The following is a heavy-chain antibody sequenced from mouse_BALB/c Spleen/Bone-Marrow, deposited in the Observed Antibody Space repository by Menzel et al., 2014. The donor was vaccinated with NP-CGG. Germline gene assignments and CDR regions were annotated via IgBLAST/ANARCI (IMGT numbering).Heavy chain of an antibody. D-gene: IGHD1-2*01. J-gene: IGHJ3*01. CDR2: IYPRNNNT. Sequence: LVESGPELVKPGASVKISCKASGYTFTDYYVNWVKQKPGQGLEWIGWIYPRNNNTKYNERFKDKATLTVDTPSSTAYMQLSSLTSEDTAVYLCARGITTATFAYWGQGTLVNVSA. CDR1: GYTFTDYY. V-gene: IGHV1-84*02. CDR3: ARGITTATFAY.